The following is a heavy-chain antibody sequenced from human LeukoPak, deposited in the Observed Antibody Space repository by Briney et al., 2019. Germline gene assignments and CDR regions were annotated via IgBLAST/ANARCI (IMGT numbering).Heavy chain of an antibody. CDR1: GGFISSYY. J-gene: IGHJ4*02. CDR3: ARGDYVWGSYRQFDY. Sequence: SETLSLTCTVSGGFISSYYWSWIRQPPGKGLEWIAYIYNSENTKYNPSLKSRVTISVDTSKNQFSLKLRSVTAADTAVYYCARGDYVWGSYRQFDYWGQGTLVTVSS. V-gene: IGHV4-59*01. D-gene: IGHD3-16*02. CDR2: IYNSENT.